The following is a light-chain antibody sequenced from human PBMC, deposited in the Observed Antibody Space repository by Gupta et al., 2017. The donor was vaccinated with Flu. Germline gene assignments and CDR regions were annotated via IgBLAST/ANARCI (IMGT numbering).Light chain of an antibody. CDR2: GAS. Sequence: DIQMTQSPSSLSASVGDRVTITCRASHRISAYLNWYQQKPGRAPRLLIYGASNVQTGVPSRFSGSGSGTDFTLTISRRQPEDVATCYCQQSDIIPYTFGQGTKVEI. V-gene: IGKV1-39*01. CDR3: QQSDIIPYT. CDR1: HRISAY. J-gene: IGKJ2*01.